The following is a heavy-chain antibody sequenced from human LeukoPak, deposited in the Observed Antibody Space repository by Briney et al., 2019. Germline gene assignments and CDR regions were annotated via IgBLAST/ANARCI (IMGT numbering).Heavy chain of an antibody. J-gene: IGHJ4*02. Sequence: PGGSLRLSCAASGFTFSSHAMSWVRQAPGKGLEWVSAISGSGGSTYYADSVKGRFTISRDNSKNMLYLQMNSLRAEDTAVYYCAKYYYDSSGTLDYWGQGTLVTVSS. D-gene: IGHD3-22*01. V-gene: IGHV3-23*01. CDR2: ISGSGGST. CDR3: AKYYYDSSGTLDY. CDR1: GFTFSSHA.